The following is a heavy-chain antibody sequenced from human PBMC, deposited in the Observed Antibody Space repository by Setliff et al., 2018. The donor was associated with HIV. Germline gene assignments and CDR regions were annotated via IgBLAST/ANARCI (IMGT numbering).Heavy chain of an antibody. CDR2: IYFIGST. Sequence: SETLSLTCTVSGGSISSGGYSWSWIRQHPGKGLEWIGYIYFIGSTYYNPSLKSRVTISVDTSRNQFSLKVNSVTAADTAVYYCARSTRLFDYWGQGTLVTVSS. V-gene: IGHV4-31*03. J-gene: IGHJ4*02. CDR3: ARSTRLFDY. CDR1: GGSISSGGYS.